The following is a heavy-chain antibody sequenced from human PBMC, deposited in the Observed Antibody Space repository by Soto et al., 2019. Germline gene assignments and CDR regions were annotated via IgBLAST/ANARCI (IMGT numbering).Heavy chain of an antibody. Sequence: EVQLVESGGGLVQRGGSLRLSCAASGFTFGIYSMNWVRQAPGKGLEGILYINGSSSTMYYADSVKGRFTISRDNADNSLYLQMNSLRDADTAVYYCARGDRVRCSGDRCFSDGLFLSWGQGTLVTVSS. CDR3: ARGDRVRCSGDRCFSDGLFLS. CDR2: INGSSSTM. CDR1: GFTFGIYS. J-gene: IGHJ5*02. V-gene: IGHV3-48*02. D-gene: IGHD2-15*01.